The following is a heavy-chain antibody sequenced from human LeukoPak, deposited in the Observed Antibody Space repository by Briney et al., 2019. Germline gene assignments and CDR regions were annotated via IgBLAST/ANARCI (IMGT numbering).Heavy chain of an antibody. CDR2: IYYSGNT. V-gene: IGHV4-59*08. Sequence: SETLSLTCTVSGGSISSYYWSWIRQPPGKGLEWIGYIYYSGNTNYNPSLKSRVTISVDTSKNQFSLKLSSVTAADTAVYYCARPDSSGWYLGAFDIWGQGTMVTVSS. CDR3: ARPDSSGWYLGAFDI. CDR1: GGSISSYY. J-gene: IGHJ3*02. D-gene: IGHD6-19*01.